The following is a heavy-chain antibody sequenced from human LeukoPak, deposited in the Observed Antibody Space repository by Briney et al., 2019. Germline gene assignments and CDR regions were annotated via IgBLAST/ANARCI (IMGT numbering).Heavy chain of an antibody. CDR3: AKGNYDSSGYYHYYYGMDV. V-gene: IGHV3-23*01. J-gene: IGHJ6*02. Sequence: GGSLRLSCAASGFTFSSYAMSWVRQAPGKGLEWVSAISGSGGSTYYADSVKGRFTISRDNSKNTLYLQMNSLRAEDTAVYYCAKGNYDSSGYYHYYYGMDVWGQGTTVTVSS. CDR2: ISGSGGST. D-gene: IGHD3-22*01. CDR1: GFTFSSYA.